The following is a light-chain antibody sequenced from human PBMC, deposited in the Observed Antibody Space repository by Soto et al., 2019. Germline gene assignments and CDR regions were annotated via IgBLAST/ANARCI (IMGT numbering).Light chain of an antibody. CDR2: EVT. Sequence: QPPPPSGAPGQAVTTSPTRTNSDVGGYNYVSWYQQHPGKAPKLMIYEVTQRAAGVPGRFSGSKSGNTASLTVSGLQADDEADYYCSSYAGSSNVFGTGTKVTVL. J-gene: IGLJ1*01. CDR3: SSYAGSSNV. CDR1: NSDVGGYNY. V-gene: IGLV2-8*01.